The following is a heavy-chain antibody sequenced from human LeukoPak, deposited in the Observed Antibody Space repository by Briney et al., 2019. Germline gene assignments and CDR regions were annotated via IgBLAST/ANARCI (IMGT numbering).Heavy chain of an antibody. CDR2: INPNSGGR. CDR1: GYTFTGYY. J-gene: IGHJ5*02. V-gene: IGHV1-2*02. Sequence: ASVKVSCKASGYTFTGYYMHWVRQAPGQGLEWMGWINPNSGGRNYAQKFQGRVTMTRDTSISTAYMELSRLIPDDTAVYYCARDVAAAGTEYNWFDPWGQGTLVTVSS. CDR3: ARDVAAAGTEYNWFDP. D-gene: IGHD6-13*01.